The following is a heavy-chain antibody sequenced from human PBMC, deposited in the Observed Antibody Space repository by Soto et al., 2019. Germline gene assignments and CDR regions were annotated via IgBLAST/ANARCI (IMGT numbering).Heavy chain of an antibody. D-gene: IGHD2-21*01. CDR2: ISAYNGNT. CDR1: GYTFTIYG. Sequence: ASVKVSCKASGYTFTIYGISWVLQAPGQGLEWMGWISAYNGNTNYAQKLQGRVTMTTDTSTSTAYMELRSLRSDDTAVYYCARDFSPSGDSRVYFDYWGQGTLVTVSS. J-gene: IGHJ4*02. V-gene: IGHV1-18*01. CDR3: ARDFSPSGDSRVYFDY.